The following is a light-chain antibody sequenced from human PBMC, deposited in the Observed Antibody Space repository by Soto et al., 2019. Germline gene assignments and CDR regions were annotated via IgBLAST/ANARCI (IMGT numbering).Light chain of an antibody. CDR2: SNN. CDR1: SSNIGAGYD. V-gene: IGLV1-40*01. Sequence: QSVLTQPPSVSGAPGQRVTISYTGSSSNIGAGYDVHWYQRLPGTAPKVLIYSNNNRPSGVPDRFSGSKSGTSASLAITGLQAEDEADYYCQSYDSSLSGSYVFGTGTKVTVL. CDR3: QSYDSSLSGSYV. J-gene: IGLJ1*01.